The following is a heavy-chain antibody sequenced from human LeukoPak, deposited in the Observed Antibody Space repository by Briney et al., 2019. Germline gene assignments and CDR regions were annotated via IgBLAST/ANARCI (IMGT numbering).Heavy chain of an antibody. J-gene: IGHJ4*02. CDR2: IYYSGST. Sequence: PSETLSLTCTVSGGSISSSTYYWGWIRRPPRKGLEWIGSIYYSGSTYYNPSLKSRVTVSVDTSKNQFSLNLSSVTAADTAVYYCVRGSTLRHYQYWGQGTLVTVSS. CDR1: GGSISSSTYY. CDR3: VRGSTLRHYQY. D-gene: IGHD3-16*01. V-gene: IGHV4-39*01.